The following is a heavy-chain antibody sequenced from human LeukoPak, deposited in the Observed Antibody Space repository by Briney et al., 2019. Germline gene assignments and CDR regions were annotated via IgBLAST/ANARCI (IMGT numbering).Heavy chain of an antibody. V-gene: IGHV3-23*01. CDR1: GFTFSSYA. CDR2: ISGSGGST. Sequence: GGSLRLSFAAPGFTFSSYAMSWFRQAPGKGLDWFSAISGSGGSTYYADSVKGRFTISRDNSKNTLYLQMNSLRAEDTAVYYCAKGVKQQQSFIDYWGQGTLVTVSS. CDR3: AKGVKQQQSFIDY. J-gene: IGHJ4*02. D-gene: IGHD6-13*01.